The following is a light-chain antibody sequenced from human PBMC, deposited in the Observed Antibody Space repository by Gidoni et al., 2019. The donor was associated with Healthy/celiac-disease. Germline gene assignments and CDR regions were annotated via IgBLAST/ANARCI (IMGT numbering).Light chain of an antibody. Sequence: EIVLTQSPATLSLSPGERATLSCRASQLVSSNLAWYQQKPGQAPRLLIDDASNRATGIPARFSGRGSGTDFTLTISSLEPEDFAGYYCQQRSNWPPGYTFXXXTKLEIK. CDR1: QLVSSN. CDR2: DAS. CDR3: QQRSNWPPGYT. V-gene: IGKV3-11*01. J-gene: IGKJ2*01.